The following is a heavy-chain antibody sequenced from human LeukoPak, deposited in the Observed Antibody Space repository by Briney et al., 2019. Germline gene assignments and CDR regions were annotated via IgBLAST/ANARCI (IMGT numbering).Heavy chain of an antibody. CDR1: GYTLTELS. Sequence: ASVKVSCKVSGYTLTELSMHWVRQAPGKGLEWMGGFDPEDGETIYAQKFQGRVTMTRDTSISTAYMELSRLRSDDTAVYYCARDDSGYDGYYYYMDVWGKGTTVTVSS. CDR3: ARDDSGYDGYYYYMDV. CDR2: FDPEDGET. D-gene: IGHD5-12*01. J-gene: IGHJ6*03. V-gene: IGHV1-24*01.